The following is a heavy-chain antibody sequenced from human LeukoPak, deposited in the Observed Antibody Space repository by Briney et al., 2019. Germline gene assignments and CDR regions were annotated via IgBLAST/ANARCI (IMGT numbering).Heavy chain of an antibody. J-gene: IGHJ6*02. Sequence: ASVKVSCKASGYTFTSYGISWVRQAPGQGLEWMGWISAYNGNTNYAQKLQGRVTMTTHTSTSTAYMELRSLRSDDTAVYYCASTALRYFDWLLAPYYYYGMDVWGQGTTVTVSS. CDR2: ISAYNGNT. D-gene: IGHD3-9*01. CDR1: GYTFTSYG. V-gene: IGHV1-18*01. CDR3: ASTALRYFDWLLAPYYYYGMDV.